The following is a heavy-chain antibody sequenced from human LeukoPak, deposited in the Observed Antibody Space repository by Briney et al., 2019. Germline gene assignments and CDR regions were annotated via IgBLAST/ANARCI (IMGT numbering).Heavy chain of an antibody. V-gene: IGHV3-74*01. CDR3: ARDSSGPFDY. CDR2: IYSAGSST. CDR1: GFTFSSYW. J-gene: IGHJ4*02. Sequence: GGPLRLSCAASGFTFSSYWMHWVRQAPGKGLVWVSRIYSAGSSTTYADSVKGRFTISRDNAKNTLYLQMNSLRAEDTAVYYCARDSSGPFDYWGRGTLVTVSS. D-gene: IGHD6-19*01.